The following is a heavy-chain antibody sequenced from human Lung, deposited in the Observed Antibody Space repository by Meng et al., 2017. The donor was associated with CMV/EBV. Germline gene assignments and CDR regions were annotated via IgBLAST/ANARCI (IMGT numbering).Heavy chain of an antibody. Sequence: QVPTQGTGPGLGKPSVTLSLTCAVSGGPTRSSNWGSWVRQPPGKGLEWIGEIYHSGSTNYNPSLKSRVTISVDKSKNQFSLKLSSVTAADTAVYYCASFPPPGKQWLVTDYWGQGTLVTVSS. D-gene: IGHD6-19*01. J-gene: IGHJ4*02. CDR3: ASFPPPGKQWLVTDY. V-gene: IGHV4-4*02. CDR1: GGPTRSSNW. CDR2: IYHSGST.